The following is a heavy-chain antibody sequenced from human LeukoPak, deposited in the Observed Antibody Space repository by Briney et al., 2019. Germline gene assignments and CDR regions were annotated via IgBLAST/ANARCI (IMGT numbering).Heavy chain of an antibody. Sequence: GGSLRLSCAVSGITLSNYGMSWVRQAPGKGLEWVAGLSGSGGGTNYADSAQGRFTISRDNPKNTLYLQMNSLRAEDTAVYFCAKRGVVIRVFLVGFHKEAYYFDSWGQGALVTVSS. D-gene: IGHD3-10*01. CDR1: GITLSNYG. CDR3: AKRGVVIRVFLVGFHKEAYYFDS. CDR2: LSGSGGGT. V-gene: IGHV3-23*01. J-gene: IGHJ4*02.